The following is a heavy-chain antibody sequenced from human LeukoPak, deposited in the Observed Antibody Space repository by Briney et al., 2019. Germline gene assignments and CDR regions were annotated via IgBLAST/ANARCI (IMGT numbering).Heavy chain of an antibody. CDR3: ARGIPVGIAVAGTDLDY. CDR1: GYTFTGYY. V-gene: IGHV1-2*02. CDR2: INPNSGGT. D-gene: IGHD6-19*01. Sequence: GASVKVSCKASGYTFTGYYMHWVRQAPGQGLEWMGWINPNSGGTNYAQKFQGRVTMTRDTSISTAYMELSRLRSDDTAVYYCARGIPVGIAVAGTDLDYWGQGTLVTVSS. J-gene: IGHJ4*02.